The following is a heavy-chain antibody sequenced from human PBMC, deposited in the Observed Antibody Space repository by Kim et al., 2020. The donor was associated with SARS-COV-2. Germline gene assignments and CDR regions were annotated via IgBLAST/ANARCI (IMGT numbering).Heavy chain of an antibody. J-gene: IGHJ4*02. V-gene: IGHV3-23*03. CDR1: GFTFSSYA. Sequence: GGSLRLSCAASGFTFSSYAMSWVRQAPGKGLEWVSVIYSGGSSTYYADSVKGRFTISRDNSKNTLYLQMNSLRAEDTAVYYCAKDGLWFGEFSRWGQGTLVTVSS. CDR2: IYSGGSST. D-gene: IGHD3-10*01. CDR3: AKDGLWFGEFSR.